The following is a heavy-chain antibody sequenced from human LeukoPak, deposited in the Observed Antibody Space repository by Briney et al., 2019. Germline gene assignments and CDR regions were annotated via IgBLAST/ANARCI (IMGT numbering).Heavy chain of an antibody. CDR2: IYYSGST. CDR3: ARVDRTYYDFWSGYPQHNWFDP. Sequence: SETLSLTCTVSGGSISSSSYYWGWIRQPPGKGLEWIGSIYYSGSTYYNPSLKSRVTISVDTSKNQFSLKLSSVTAADTAVYYCARVDRTYYDFWSGYPQHNWFDPWGQGTLVTVSS. CDR1: GGSISSSSYY. D-gene: IGHD3-3*01. V-gene: IGHV4-39*07. J-gene: IGHJ5*02.